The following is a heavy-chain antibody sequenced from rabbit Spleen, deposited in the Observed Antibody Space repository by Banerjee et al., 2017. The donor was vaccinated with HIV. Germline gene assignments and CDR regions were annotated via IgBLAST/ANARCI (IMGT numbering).Heavy chain of an antibody. CDR2: IDPIFGRT. J-gene: IGHJ4*01. D-gene: IGHD2-1*01. CDR1: GFDFSNYG. CDR3: VRDLGYDDDSDKGYFNL. Sequence: QEQLVESGGGLVQPGGSLKLSCSASGFDFSNYGMSWVRQTPGKGLEWIGYIDPIFGRTYYASWVDGRFTISSHNAQNTLYLQLNSLTAADTATYFCVRDLGYDDDSDKGYFNLWGPGTLVTVS. V-gene: IGHV1S47*01.